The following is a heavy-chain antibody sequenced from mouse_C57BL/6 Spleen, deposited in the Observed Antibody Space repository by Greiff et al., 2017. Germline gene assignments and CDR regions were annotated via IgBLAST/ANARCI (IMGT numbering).Heavy chain of an antibody. CDR1: GYSFTSYY. D-gene: IGHD1-1*01. J-gene: IGHJ4*01. CDR2: IYPGSGNT. Sequence: VKLMESGPELVKPGASVKISCKASGYSFTSYYIHWVKQRPGQGLEWIGWIYPGSGNTKYNEKFKGKATLTAEPSSSTAYMRLSSLTSEDSAVYYCARSVTTVVATDYAMDCWGQGTSDTVSS. CDR3: ARSVTTVVATDYAMDC. V-gene: IGHV1-66*01.